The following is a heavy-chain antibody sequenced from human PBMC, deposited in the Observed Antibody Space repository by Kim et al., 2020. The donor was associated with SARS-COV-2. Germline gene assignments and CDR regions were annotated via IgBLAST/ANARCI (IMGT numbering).Heavy chain of an antibody. J-gene: IGHJ4*02. Sequence: SETLSLTCTVSGGSVSSGSYYWSWIRQPPGKGLEWIGYIYYSGSTNYNPSLKSRVTISVDTSKNQFSLKLSSVTAADTAVYYCATSPKYSNYGRDYWGQGTLVTVSS. D-gene: IGHD4-4*01. CDR1: GGSVSSGSYY. CDR3: ATSPKYSNYGRDY. V-gene: IGHV4-61*01. CDR2: IYYSGST.